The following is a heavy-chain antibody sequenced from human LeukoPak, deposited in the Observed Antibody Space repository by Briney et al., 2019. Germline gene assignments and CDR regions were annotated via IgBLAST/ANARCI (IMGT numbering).Heavy chain of an antibody. CDR2: IKQDGSEE. CDR3: ARRYFDY. CDR1: GFTFSVYF. J-gene: IGHJ4*02. Sequence: GGSLRLSCAASGFTFSVYFMGWVRQAPGKGLEWVANIKQDGSEEYYVDSVKGRFTISRDNAKNSLYLQMNSLRAEDTAVYYCARRYFDYWGQGILVTVSS. V-gene: IGHV3-7*03.